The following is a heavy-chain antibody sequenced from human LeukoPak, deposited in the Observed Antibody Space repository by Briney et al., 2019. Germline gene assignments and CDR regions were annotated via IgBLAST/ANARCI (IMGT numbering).Heavy chain of an antibody. D-gene: IGHD6-6*01. V-gene: IGHV4-59*01. J-gene: IGHJ4*02. CDR1: GGSISSYY. CDR3: ARTDHLIAPQYYFDY. CDR2: IYYSGST. Sequence: SETLSLTCTVSGGSISSYYWSWIRQPPGKGLEWIGYIYYSGSTNYNPSLKSRVTISVDTSKNQFSLKLSSVTAADTAVYYCARTDHLIAPQYYFDYWGQGTLVTVSS.